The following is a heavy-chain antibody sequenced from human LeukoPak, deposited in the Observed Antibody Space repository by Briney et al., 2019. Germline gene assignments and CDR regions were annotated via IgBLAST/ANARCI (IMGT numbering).Heavy chain of an antibody. CDR3: AKDIARYSSSFHAFDI. CDR2: ISWNSGSI. D-gene: IGHD6-6*01. V-gene: IGHV3-9*03. J-gene: IGHJ3*02. Sequence: GGSLRLSCAASGFTFDDYAMHWVRQAPGKGLEWVSGISWNSGSIGYADSVKGRFTISRDNAKNSLYLQMNSLRAEDMALYYCAKDIARYSSSFHAFDIWGQGTMVTVSS. CDR1: GFTFDDYA.